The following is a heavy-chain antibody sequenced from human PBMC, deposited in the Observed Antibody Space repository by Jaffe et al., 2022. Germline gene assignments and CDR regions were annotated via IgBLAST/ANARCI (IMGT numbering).Heavy chain of an antibody. CDR3: ARDHAYYDFWTGGDYYYMDV. CDR2: IKQDGSEK. J-gene: IGHJ6*03. D-gene: IGHD3-3*01. CDR1: GFTFSSYW. V-gene: IGHV3-7*01. Sequence: EVQLVESGGGLVQPGGSLRLSCAASGFTFSSYWMSWVRQAPGKGLEWVANIKQDGSEKYYVDSVKGRFTISRDNAKNSLYLQMNSLRAEDTAVYYCARDHAYYDFWTGGDYYYMDVWGKGTTVTVSS.